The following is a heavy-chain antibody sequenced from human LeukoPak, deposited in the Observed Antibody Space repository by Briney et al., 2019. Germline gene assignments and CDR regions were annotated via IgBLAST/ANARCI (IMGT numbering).Heavy chain of an antibody. CDR1: GFTFSSYV. J-gene: IGHJ4*02. V-gene: IGHV3-23*01. D-gene: IGHD1-20*01. Sequence: GGSLRLSCAASGFTFSSYVMSWIRQAPGKGLEWVSYINHNAETIYYADSVKGRFTISRDNAKNTLYLQMNSLRPEDTAVYFCAKGYNSNWGQGTLVTVSS. CDR2: INHNAETI. CDR3: AKGYNSN.